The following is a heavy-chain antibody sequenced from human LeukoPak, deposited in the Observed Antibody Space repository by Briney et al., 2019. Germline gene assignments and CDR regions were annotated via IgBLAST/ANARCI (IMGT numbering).Heavy chain of an antibody. D-gene: IGHD6-13*01. CDR3: AKSFGPVIAAAGTGAD. CDR2: ISGSGTST. V-gene: IGHV3-23*01. Sequence: GGSLRLSCAASGFTFSSYAMSWVRQAPGKGLEWVSVISGSGTSTDYADSVKGRFTISRDNSKNTLYLQMNSLRAEDTAVYYCAKSFGPVIAAAGTGADWGQGTLVTVSS. CDR1: GFTFSSYA. J-gene: IGHJ4*02.